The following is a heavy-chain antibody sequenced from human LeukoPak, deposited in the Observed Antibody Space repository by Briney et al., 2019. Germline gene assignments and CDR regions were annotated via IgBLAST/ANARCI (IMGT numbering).Heavy chain of an antibody. V-gene: IGHV1-8*01. Sequence: GASVKVSCKASGYTFTSYDINWVRQATGQGLEWMGWMNPNSGNTGYAQKFQGRVTMTGNTSISTAYRELSSLRSEDTAVYYCARLGSVWSSSWYQNYYYYGMDVWGQGTTVTVSS. CDR2: MNPNSGNT. CDR1: GYTFTSYD. CDR3: ARLGSVWSSSWYQNYYYYGMDV. D-gene: IGHD6-13*01. J-gene: IGHJ6*02.